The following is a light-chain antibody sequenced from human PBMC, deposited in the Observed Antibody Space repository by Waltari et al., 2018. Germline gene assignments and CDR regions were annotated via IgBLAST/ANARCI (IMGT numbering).Light chain of an antibody. CDR2: NVS. CDR1: SSDVGAYIH. V-gene: IGLV2-14*03. CDR3: SSYTTSGTWV. J-gene: IGLJ3*02. Sequence: QSALTQPASVSGSPGQSITISCTGTSSDVGAYIHVSWYQQCPGKAPKLIIHNVSNRPSGFSTRFSGSKSANTASLTISGLQAEDEADYYCSSYTTSGTWVFGGGTKVTVL.